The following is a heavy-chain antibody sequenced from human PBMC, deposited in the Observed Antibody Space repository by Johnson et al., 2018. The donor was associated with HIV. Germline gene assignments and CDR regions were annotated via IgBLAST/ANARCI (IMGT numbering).Heavy chain of an antibody. V-gene: IGHV3-30*02. Sequence: QVQLVESGGGVVQPGGSLRLSCVASGFAFSSYGMHWVRQAPGKGLEWVSFIRYDGGNKSYGDSVKGRFTISRDNSKNTLYVQMISLRAEDTAVYYCAKALGGYAFDIWGQGTMVTVSS. CDR1: GFAFSSYG. D-gene: IGHD3-3*01. J-gene: IGHJ3*02. CDR2: IRYDGGNK. CDR3: AKALGGYAFDI.